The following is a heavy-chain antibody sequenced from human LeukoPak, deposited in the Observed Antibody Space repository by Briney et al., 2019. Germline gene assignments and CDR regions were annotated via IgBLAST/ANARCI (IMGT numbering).Heavy chain of an antibody. CDR3: ANARYDFWSGYSLYFDY. V-gene: IGHV3-23*01. CDR2: ISGSGGST. CDR1: GFTFSSYA. D-gene: IGHD3-3*01. Sequence: GGSLRLSCAASGFTFSSYAMSCVRQAPGKGLEWVSAISGSGGSTYYAYSVKGRFTISRDNSKNTLYLQMNSLRAEDTAVYYCANARYDFWSGYSLYFDYWGQGTLVTVSS. J-gene: IGHJ4*02.